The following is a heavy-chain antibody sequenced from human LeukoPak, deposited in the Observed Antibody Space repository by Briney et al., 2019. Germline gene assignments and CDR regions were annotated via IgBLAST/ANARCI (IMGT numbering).Heavy chain of an antibody. CDR1: RFTLSSYS. V-gene: IGHV3-21*01. Sequence: GGSLRLSCAASRFTLSSYSMNWVRQASGKGLEWVSSISSSSSSIYYADSVRGRFTISRDNAKNALYLQRNSRRAEDTAVYYCARANPPGISFFDYWGQGTLVTVSS. D-gene: IGHD2-21*01. CDR2: ISSSSSSI. J-gene: IGHJ4*02. CDR3: ARANPPGISFFDY.